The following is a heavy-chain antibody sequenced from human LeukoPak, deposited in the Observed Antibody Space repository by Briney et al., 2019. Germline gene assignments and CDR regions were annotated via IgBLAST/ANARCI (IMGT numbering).Heavy chain of an antibody. V-gene: IGHV1-2*02. D-gene: IGHD2-15*01. Sequence: ASVKVSCKASGYTFTGYYMHWVRQAPGQGLEWMGWINPNSGGTNYAQKFQGRVTMTRDTSISTAYMELSRLRSDDTAVYYCARGRGVVVAAAVIDYWGQGTLVTVSS. CDR3: ARGRGVVVAAAVIDY. CDR1: GYTFTGYY. CDR2: INPNSGGT. J-gene: IGHJ4*02.